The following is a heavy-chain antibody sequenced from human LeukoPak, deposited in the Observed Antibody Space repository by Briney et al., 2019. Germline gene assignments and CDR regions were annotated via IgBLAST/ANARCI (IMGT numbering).Heavy chain of an antibody. CDR3: VTNGTVTVAGTKFNYFDY. CDR2: IYHSGST. D-gene: IGHD6-19*01. Sequence: PSETLSLTCTVSGGSISISTYYWGWIRQPPGKGLEWIGSIYHSGSTHYNPSPRSRVTMSVDTSKNQFTLKVTAVTAADTALYYCVTNGTVTVAGTKFNYFDYWGQGALVTVSS. CDR1: GGSISISTYY. J-gene: IGHJ4*02. V-gene: IGHV4-39*01.